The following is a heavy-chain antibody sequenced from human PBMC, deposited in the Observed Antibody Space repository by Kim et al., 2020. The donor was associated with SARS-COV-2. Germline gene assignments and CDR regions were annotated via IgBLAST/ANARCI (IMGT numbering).Heavy chain of an antibody. CDR3: AKVGDYHGMDV. J-gene: IGHJ6*02. D-gene: IGHD3-10*01. Sequence: GGSLRLSCAASGFSFSGYAMHWVRQAPGKGLEWVAVIWHDESNEFYADSVKGRFTISRDNSKNTLYLQMNSLRAEDTALYYCAKVGDYHGMDVWGPGTTV. V-gene: IGHV3-33*06. CDR1: GFSFSGYA. CDR2: IWHDESNE.